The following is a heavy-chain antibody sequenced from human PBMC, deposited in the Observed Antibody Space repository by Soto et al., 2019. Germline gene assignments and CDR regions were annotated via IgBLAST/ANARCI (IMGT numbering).Heavy chain of an antibody. CDR1: GGSFSVYY. CDR3: ARGRDFDFWSGYYNRNWFYP. V-gene: IGHV4-34*01. D-gene: IGHD3-3*01. J-gene: IGHJ5*02. Sequence: SETLCLTCAVCGGSFSVYYWSWIRQPPGKGLEWIGEINHSGSTNYNPSLKSRVTISVDTSKNQFSLKLSSVTAADTAVYYCARGRDFDFWSGYYNRNWFYPWGQGTLVTVSS. CDR2: INHSGST.